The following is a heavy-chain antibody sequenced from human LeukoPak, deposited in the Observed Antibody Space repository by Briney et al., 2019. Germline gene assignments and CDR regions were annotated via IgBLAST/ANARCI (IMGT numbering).Heavy chain of an antibody. J-gene: IGHJ4*02. CDR1: GYTFTSYD. CDR2: MNPNSGNT. D-gene: IGHD1-26*01. Sequence: GASVKVSCTASGYTFTSYDINWVRQATGQGLEWMGWMNPNSGNTGYAQKFQGRVTMTRNTSISTAYMELSSLRSEDTAVYYCARSRRGGSKYYFDYWGQGTLVTVSS. V-gene: IGHV1-8*01. CDR3: ARSRRGGSKYYFDY.